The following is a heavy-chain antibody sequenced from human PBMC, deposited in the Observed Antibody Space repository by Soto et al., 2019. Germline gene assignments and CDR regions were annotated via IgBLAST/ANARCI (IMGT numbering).Heavy chain of an antibody. CDR2: VYSGGST. J-gene: IGHJ5*02. Sequence: QVQLQESGPGLVRPSETLSLTCTVSGGSVSTYYWSWIRQSPGKGLEWIGYVYSGGSTNYNPSLKGRGTLSIDTARNQFSLNLNSVTAADTAVYYCSRTSYDFWNCHGRHNWFDPWGQGTLVTVSS. D-gene: IGHD3-3*01. CDR1: GGSVSTYY. CDR3: SRTSYDFWNCHGRHNWFDP. V-gene: IGHV4-59*02.